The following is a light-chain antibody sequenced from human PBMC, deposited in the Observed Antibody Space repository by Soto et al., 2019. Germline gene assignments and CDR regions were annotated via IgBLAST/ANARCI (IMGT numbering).Light chain of an antibody. CDR1: SSDVGSYNF. CDR2: DVT. CDR3: GSHASHSTYV. V-gene: IGLV2-23*02. J-gene: IGLJ1*01. Sequence: QSVLTQPASVSGSPGQSITISCTGTSSDVGSYNFVSWYQQHPGKAPKLMIYDVTKRPSGVSDRFSGSRSGNTASLTISGLQAEDDADYYCGSHASHSTYVFRSG.